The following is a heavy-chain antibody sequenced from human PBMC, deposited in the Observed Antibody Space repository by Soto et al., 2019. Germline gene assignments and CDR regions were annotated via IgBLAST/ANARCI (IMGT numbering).Heavy chain of an antibody. CDR3: ARLLQGGGDHYYYGMDV. V-gene: IGHV5-10-1*01. J-gene: IGHJ6*02. D-gene: IGHD2-21*02. CDR1: GYSFTSYW. CDR2: IDPSDSYT. Sequence: PGESLKISCKGSGYSFTSYWISWVRQMPGKGLEWMGRIDPSDSYTNYSPSFQGHVTISADKSISTAYLQWSSLKASDTAMYYCARLLQGGGDHYYYGMDVWGQGTTVTVSS.